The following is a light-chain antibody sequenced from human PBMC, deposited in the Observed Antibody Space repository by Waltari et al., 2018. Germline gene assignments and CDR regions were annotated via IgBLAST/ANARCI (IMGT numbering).Light chain of an antibody. V-gene: IGLV3-25*03. CDR2: KDS. Sequence: SYELTQPPSVSVSPGQTARITCSGDALPKQYAYLYQQQPGQAPGLVIYKDSERPPGIPGRFSGSSSGTTVTLTISGVQAEDEADYYCQSADSSGTWVFGGGTKLTVL. J-gene: IGLJ3*02. CDR1: ALPKQY. CDR3: QSADSSGTWV.